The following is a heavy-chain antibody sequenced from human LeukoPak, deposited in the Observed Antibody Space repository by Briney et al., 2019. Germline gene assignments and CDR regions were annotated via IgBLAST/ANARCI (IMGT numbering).Heavy chain of an antibody. CDR2: ISYDGSNK. V-gene: IGHV3-30-3*01. J-gene: IGHJ3*02. CDR1: GFTFSSYA. CDR3: ARGGHYYDSRDAFDI. D-gene: IGHD3-22*01. Sequence: GRALRLSCAASGFTFSSYAMHWVRQAPGKGLEWVAVISYDGSNKYYADSVKGRFTISRDNSENTLYLQMNSLRAEDTAVYYCARGGHYYDSRDAFDIWGQGTMVTVSS.